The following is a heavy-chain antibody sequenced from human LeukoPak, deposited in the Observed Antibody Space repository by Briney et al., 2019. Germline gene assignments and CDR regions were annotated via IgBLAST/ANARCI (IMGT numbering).Heavy chain of an antibody. J-gene: IGHJ4*02. CDR2: ISGSGGST. CDR1: GFTFSSYA. V-gene: IGHV3-23*01. CDR3: AKDRQYQLLIFGYFDY. Sequence: GGSLRLSCAASGFTFSSYAMSWVHQAPGKGLEWVSAISGSGGSTYYADSEKGRFTISRDNSKNTLYLQMNSLRAEDTAVYYCAKDRQYQLLIFGYFDYWGQGTLVTVSS. D-gene: IGHD2-2*01.